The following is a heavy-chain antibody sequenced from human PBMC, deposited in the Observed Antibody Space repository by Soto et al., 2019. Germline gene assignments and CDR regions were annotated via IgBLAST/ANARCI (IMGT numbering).Heavy chain of an antibody. V-gene: IGHV1-46*01. CDR3: ARDLMATKSPLDY. Sequence: ASVKGSCKXAGYTFTSYYMHWVRQDPGQGLEWMGIINPSGGSTSYAQKFQGRVTMTRDTSTSTVYMELSSLRSEDTAVYYCARDLMATKSPLDYWGQATLVTVSS. J-gene: IGHJ4*02. CDR1: GYTFTSYY. CDR2: INPSGGST. D-gene: IGHD5-12*01.